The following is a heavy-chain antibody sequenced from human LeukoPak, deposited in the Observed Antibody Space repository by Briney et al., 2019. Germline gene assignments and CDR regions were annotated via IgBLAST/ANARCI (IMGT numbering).Heavy chain of an antibody. CDR2: INHSGST. V-gene: IGHV4-34*01. D-gene: IGHD2-8*01. Sequence: SETLSLTCAVYGGSFSGYYWSWIRQPPGKGLEWIGEINHSGSTNYNPSLKSRVTISVDTSKNQFSLKLSSVTAADTAVYYCARVRLDCTNGVCYTSYYYYYYMDVWGKGTTVTVSS. CDR3: ARVRLDCTNGVCYTSYYYYYYMDV. CDR1: GGSFSGYY. J-gene: IGHJ6*03.